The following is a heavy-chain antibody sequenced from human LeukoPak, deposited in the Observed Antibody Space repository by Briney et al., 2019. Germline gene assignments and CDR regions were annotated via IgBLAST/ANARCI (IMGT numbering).Heavy chain of an antibody. D-gene: IGHD2/OR15-2a*01. CDR3: TRYPTISGHYYFDY. CDR1: GYTFTNYA. Sequence: ASVKVSCKAFGYTFTNYAISWVRQAPGQGFEWLGWINTYNGDAKYPLNIQGRVSLTTDTFTSTAYMELWSLRPDDTAVYYCTRYPTISGHYYFDYWGQGTLVTVSS. J-gene: IGHJ4*02. CDR2: INTYNGDA. V-gene: IGHV1-18*01.